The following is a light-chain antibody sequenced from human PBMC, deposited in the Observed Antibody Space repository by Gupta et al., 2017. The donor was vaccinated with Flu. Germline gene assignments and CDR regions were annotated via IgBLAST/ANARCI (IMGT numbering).Light chain of an antibody. CDR3: YPLDNSNNNHGV. V-gene: IGLV3-19*01. Sequence: TIRTTCTGDSLSGNYESWCHQQPAEAPPLLIFDNNKRRSSSPARFSCSTSCDTASSTITSALAEEEAADYCYPLDNSNNNHGVFGGGTKLTVL. J-gene: IGLJ3*02. CDR2: DNN. CDR1: SLSGNY.